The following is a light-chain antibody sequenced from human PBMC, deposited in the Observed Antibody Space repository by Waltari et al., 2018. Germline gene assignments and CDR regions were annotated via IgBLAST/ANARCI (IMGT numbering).Light chain of an antibody. CDR3: QQCYSLPLT. Sequence: DIVMTQSPDSLAVSLGERATINCKSSQSVLHSSNNKNYLAWYHQKPGPPPKLLIYWASTRESGVPDRFSGSGSGTDFTLTISSLQAEDVAVYYCQQCYSLPLTFGGGTKVDIK. CDR1: QSVLHSSNNKNY. V-gene: IGKV4-1*01. CDR2: WAS. J-gene: IGKJ4*01.